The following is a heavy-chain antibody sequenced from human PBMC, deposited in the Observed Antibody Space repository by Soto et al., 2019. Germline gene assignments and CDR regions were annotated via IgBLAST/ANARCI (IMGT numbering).Heavy chain of an antibody. CDR3: ARGRLVGGTPDD. Sequence: QVQLLQSGAEVKKPGASVKVSCKASGYIFTSYDINWVRQATGQGLEWMGWMNPNTGNTGYAQKFPGRVTMAGNSSSHAAYSALHSLRSEDTAVYCGARGRLVGGTPDDWGPGPGATVSS. CDR1: GYIFTSYD. D-gene: IGHD1-26*01. J-gene: IGHJ4*01. V-gene: IGHV1-8*01. CDR2: MNPNTGNT.